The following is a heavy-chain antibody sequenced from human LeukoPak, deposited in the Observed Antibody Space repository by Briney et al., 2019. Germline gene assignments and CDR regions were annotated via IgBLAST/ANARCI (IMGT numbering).Heavy chain of an antibody. J-gene: IGHJ6*03. CDR3: ARAIFGVVILYHMDV. D-gene: IGHD3-3*01. V-gene: IGHV3-11*04. CDR1: GFTFSDYY. Sequence: GGSLRLSCAASGFTFSDYYMSWIRQAPGKGLEWVSYISSSGSTIYYADSVKGRFTISRDNAKNSLYLQMNSLRAEDTAVYYCARAIFGVVILYHMDVWGKGTTVTVSS. CDR2: ISSSGSTI.